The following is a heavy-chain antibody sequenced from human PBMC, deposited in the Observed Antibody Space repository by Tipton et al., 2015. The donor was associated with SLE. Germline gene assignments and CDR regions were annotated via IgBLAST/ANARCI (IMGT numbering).Heavy chain of an antibody. CDR1: GGSISSHTYY. V-gene: IGHV4-39*01. J-gene: IGHJ4*02. CDR3: ARHGDQDY. D-gene: IGHD2-21*02. CDR2: IYYSGST. Sequence: TLSLTCTVSGGSISSHTYYWGWIRQSPGKAPEWIGSIYYSGSTYYNPSLKSRVTISVDTSKNQFSLKLSSVTAADTAVYYCARHGDQDYWGQGTLVTVSS.